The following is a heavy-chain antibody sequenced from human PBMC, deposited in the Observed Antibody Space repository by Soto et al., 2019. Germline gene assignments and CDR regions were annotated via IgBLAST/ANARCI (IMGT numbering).Heavy chain of an antibody. J-gene: IGHJ5*02. CDR1: GGSISSCGYS. CDR3: ARAKDYYGSGSYRGVNWFDP. V-gene: IGHV4-30-2*01. D-gene: IGHD3-10*01. CDR2: IYHSGST. Sequence: TLSLTCAVSGGSISSCGYSWSWIRQPPGKGLEWIGYIYHSGSTYYNPSLKSRVTISVDRSKNQFSLKLSSVTAADTAVYYCARAKDYYGSGSYRGVNWFDPWGQGTLVTVSS.